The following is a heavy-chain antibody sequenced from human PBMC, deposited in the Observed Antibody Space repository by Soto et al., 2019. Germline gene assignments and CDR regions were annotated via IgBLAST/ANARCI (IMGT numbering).Heavy chain of an antibody. CDR2: IYHSGST. CDR3: ARAAMGGSSWPFDY. V-gene: IGHV4-4*02. D-gene: IGHD6-13*01. J-gene: IGHJ4*02. Sequence: QVQLQESGPGLVKPSGTLSLTCAVSGGSISSSNWWSWVRQPPGKGLEWIGEIYHSGSTNYNPSLKGRVPISVDKSKNQCSLKLSSVTAADTAVYYCARAAMGGSSWPFDYWGQGTLVTVSS. CDR1: GGSISSSNW.